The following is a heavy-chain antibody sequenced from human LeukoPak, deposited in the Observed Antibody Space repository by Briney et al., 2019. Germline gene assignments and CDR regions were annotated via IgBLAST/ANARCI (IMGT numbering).Heavy chain of an antibody. D-gene: IGHD3-22*01. CDR1: GLTFSSYS. CDR2: ISSSSSYI. J-gene: IGHJ3*02. CDR3: ARGIYYYDSSGYYGDDAFDI. Sequence: GGSLRLSCAASGLTFSSYSMNWVRQAPGKGLEWVSSISSSSSYIYYADSVKGRFTISRDNAKNSLYLQMNSLRAEDTAVYYCARGIYYYDSSGYYGDDAFDIWGQGTMVTVSS. V-gene: IGHV3-21*01.